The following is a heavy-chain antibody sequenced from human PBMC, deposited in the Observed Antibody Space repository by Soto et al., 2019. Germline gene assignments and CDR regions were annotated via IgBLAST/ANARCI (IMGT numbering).Heavy chain of an antibody. Sequence: GGSLRLSCAASGFTFSSYGMHWVRQAPGKGLEWVAVISYDGSNKYYADSVKGRFTISRDNSKNTLYLQMNSLRAEDTAVYYCAKGFMTTVTTTAFDIWGQGTMVTVSS. CDR1: GFTFSSYG. CDR3: AKGFMTTVTTTAFDI. D-gene: IGHD4-17*01. J-gene: IGHJ3*02. V-gene: IGHV3-30*18. CDR2: ISYDGSNK.